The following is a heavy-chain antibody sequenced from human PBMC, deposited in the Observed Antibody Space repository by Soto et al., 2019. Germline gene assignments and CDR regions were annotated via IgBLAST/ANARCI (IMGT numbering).Heavy chain of an antibody. V-gene: IGHV3-21*01. Sequence: EVQVVESGGGLVKPGGSLRLSCVFSGFTFSTYTMNWVRQAPGKGLEWVSFLNGRSNYVYYADSVKGRFTISRDNAKNSLYLQMNRLRAEDTAIYYCARADGVVGSSSAFDHWGLGTLVTVSS. D-gene: IGHD1-26*01. CDR2: LNGRSNYV. CDR3: ARADGVVGSSSAFDH. J-gene: IGHJ4*02. CDR1: GFTFSTYT.